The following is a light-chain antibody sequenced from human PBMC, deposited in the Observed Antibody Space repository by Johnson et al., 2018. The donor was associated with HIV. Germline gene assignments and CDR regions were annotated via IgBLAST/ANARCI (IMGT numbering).Light chain of an antibody. V-gene: IGLV1-51*02. CDR2: ENK. Sequence: QSVLTQSPSVSAAPGQMVSISCSGSSSNIGKNYVSWYQQFPGTAPKLLIHENKKRPSGIPDRFSGSKSGTSATLDITGLQTGDEADYYCGTWDNSLGVFFVFGTGTDVTVL. J-gene: IGLJ1*01. CDR3: GTWDNSLGVFFV. CDR1: SSNIGKNY.